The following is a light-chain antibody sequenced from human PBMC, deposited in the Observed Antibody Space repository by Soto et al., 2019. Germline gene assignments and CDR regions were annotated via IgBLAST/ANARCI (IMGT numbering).Light chain of an antibody. CDR1: QSLTRN. Sequence: EIVMTQSPATLSVSPGERVTLSCRASQSLTRNLAWYQHKPGQSPRXLIYGASTRATGIPARFSGGGSGTDGTITISSLETEDGEVYDGQQRSHWPLTFGQGTRLEIK. CDR3: QQRSHWPLT. J-gene: IGKJ5*01. CDR2: GAS. V-gene: IGKV3-15*01.